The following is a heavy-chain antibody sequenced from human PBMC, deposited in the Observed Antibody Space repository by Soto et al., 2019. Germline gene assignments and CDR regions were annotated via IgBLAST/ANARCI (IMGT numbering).Heavy chain of an antibody. CDR3: ARVASGSYYFDY. J-gene: IGHJ4*02. V-gene: IGHV1-69*06. CDR1: GGTFSSYA. D-gene: IGHD1-26*01. CDR2: IIPIFGTA. Sequence: SVKVSCKASGGTFSSYAISWVRQAPGQGLEWMGGIIPIFGTANYAQKFQGRVTITADKSTSTAYMELSSLRSEDTAVYYCARVASGSYYFDYWGQGTLVTVS.